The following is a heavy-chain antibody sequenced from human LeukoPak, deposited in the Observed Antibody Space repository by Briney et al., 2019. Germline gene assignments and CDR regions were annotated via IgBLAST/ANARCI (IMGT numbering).Heavy chain of an antibody. CDR3: ARDRTNLLAGYYFY. CDR2: ISDSSSNYI. J-gene: IGHJ4*02. V-gene: IGHV3-11*05. Sequence: GGSLRLSCEASGFTFSDYYMSWIRQAPGKGLEWVSSISDSSSNYIYYADFVRGRFTLSRDNAKKTLYLQMNSLRAEDTAVYYCARDRTNLLAGYYFYWGQGTLVTVSS. CDR1: GFTFSDYY. D-gene: IGHD3-9*01.